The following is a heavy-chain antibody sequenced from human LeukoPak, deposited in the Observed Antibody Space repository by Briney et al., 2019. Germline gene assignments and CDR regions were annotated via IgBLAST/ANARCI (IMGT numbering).Heavy chain of an antibody. J-gene: IGHJ6*03. V-gene: IGHV3-30*01. CDR1: GFTFSSYA. D-gene: IGHD6-6*01. CDR2: ISYDGSNK. Sequence: GGSLRLSCAASGFTFSSYAMHWVRQAPGKGLEWVAVISYDGSNKYYADSVKGRFTISRDNSKNTLYLQMNSLKAEDTAVYYCARGHHSSSSFYYYYMDVWGKGTTVTVSS. CDR3: ARGHHSSSSFYYYYMDV.